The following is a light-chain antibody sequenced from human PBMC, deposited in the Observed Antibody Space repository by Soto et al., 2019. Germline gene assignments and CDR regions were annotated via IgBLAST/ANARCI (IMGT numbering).Light chain of an antibody. V-gene: IGLV2-14*01. CDR2: DVT. J-gene: IGLJ2*01. CDR1: SSDIGTYNS. Sequence: QSALTQPASVSGSPGQSITISCTGTSSDIGTYNSVSWYQQHAGTVPKLMIYDVTNRPSGVSDRFSGSKSGNTASLTISGLQAEDEADYYCTSYTTSSTLVFGGGTKLTVL. CDR3: TSYTTSSTLV.